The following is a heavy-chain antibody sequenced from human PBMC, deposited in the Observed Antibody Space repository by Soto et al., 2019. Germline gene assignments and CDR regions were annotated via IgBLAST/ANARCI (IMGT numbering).Heavy chain of an antibody. J-gene: IGHJ6*02. CDR3: ARDSPYGMDV. V-gene: IGHV1-69*08. CDR2: INPILGIA. Sequence: QVQLVQSGAEVKKPGSSVKVSCKASGGTFSSYTISWVRQAPGQGLEWMGRINPILGIANYAQKFQGRVTITADKSTSTAYMELSSLRSEDTAVYYCARDSPYGMDVWGQGTTVTVSS. CDR1: GGTFSSYT.